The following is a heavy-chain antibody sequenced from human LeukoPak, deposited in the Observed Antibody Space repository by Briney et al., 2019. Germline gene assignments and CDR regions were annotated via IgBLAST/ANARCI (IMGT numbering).Heavy chain of an antibody. CDR2: IYHSGST. D-gene: IGHD6-19*01. Sequence: SGTLSLTCAVSGVSISNSNWWSWVRQPPGKGLEWIGEIYHSGSTNYNPSLKSRVTISVDKSKNQFSLKLSSVTAADTAVYYCAREVAVAGTNYFDYWGQGTLVTVSS. J-gene: IGHJ4*02. CDR3: AREVAVAGTNYFDY. CDR1: GVSISNSNW. V-gene: IGHV4-4*02.